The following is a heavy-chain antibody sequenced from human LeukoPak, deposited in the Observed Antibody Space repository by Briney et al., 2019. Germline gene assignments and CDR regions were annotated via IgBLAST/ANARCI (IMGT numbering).Heavy chain of an antibody. CDR1: GASIRSHY. Sequence: SETLSLPCTVSGASIRSHYSSWIRQLPGKGLEWIGYMYYSGNSNYNPALKSRVTISVDTATNQFSLKLRSVTAADTAVYYCARDFSAAFDIWGQGTMVTVSS. D-gene: IGHD2/OR15-2a*01. CDR2: MYYSGNS. CDR3: ARDFSAAFDI. J-gene: IGHJ3*02. V-gene: IGHV4-59*11.